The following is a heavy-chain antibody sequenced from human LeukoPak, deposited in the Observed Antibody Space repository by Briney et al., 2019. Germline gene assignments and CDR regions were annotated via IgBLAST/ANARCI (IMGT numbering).Heavy chain of an antibody. D-gene: IGHD5-18*01. CDR2: IIGSGGST. V-gene: IGHV3-23*01. CDR1: GFTFSSYA. J-gene: IGHJ4*02. CDR3: VSDTALGH. Sequence: GGSLRLSCAASGFTFSSYAMSWVRQAPGKGLEWVSAIIGSGGSTYYADSVKGLFTISRDNDKNTMYLQMNSLRVEDTAVYYCVSDTALGHWGQGTLVTVSS.